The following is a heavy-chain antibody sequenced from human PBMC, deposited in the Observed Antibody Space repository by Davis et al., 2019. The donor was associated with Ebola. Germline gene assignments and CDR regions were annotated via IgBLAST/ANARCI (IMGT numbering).Heavy chain of an antibody. CDR2: IYSGGST. D-gene: IGHD2-8*01. J-gene: IGHJ6*03. V-gene: IGHV3-53*05. CDR3: AKWGRNQRDYYYYYMDV. CDR1: GFTVSSNY. Sequence: PGGSLRLSCAASGFTVSSNYMSWVRQAPGKGLEWVSIIYSGGSTYYADSVKGRFTISRDNSKNTLYLQMNSLRAEDTAVYYCAKWGRNQRDYYYYYMDVWGKGTTVTVSS.